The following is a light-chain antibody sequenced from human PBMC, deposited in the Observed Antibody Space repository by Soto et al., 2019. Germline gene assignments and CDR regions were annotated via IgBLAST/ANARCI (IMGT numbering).Light chain of an antibody. Sequence: EIVLTQSPATLSLSPGERATLSCRASQDVSSSLAWYQQKPGQAPRLLIYGASNRATGVPARFSGSGSGTDFTLTISSLEPEDFAVYYCQQRANWPPTWTFGQGTKVDIK. CDR3: QQRANWPPTWT. V-gene: IGKV3-11*01. J-gene: IGKJ1*01. CDR2: GAS. CDR1: QDVSSS.